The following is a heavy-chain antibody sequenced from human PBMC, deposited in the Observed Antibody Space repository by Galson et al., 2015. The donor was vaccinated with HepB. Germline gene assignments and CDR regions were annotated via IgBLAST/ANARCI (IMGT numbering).Heavy chain of an antibody. CDR2: IASSSGYT. J-gene: IGHJ3*02. V-gene: IGHV3-11*05. Sequence: SLRLSCAASGFTFADYYMTWIRQPPGKGLEWVSYIASSSGYTNYADSVKGRFTVSRDNAKNSLYLHMNSLRVEDTAVYYCARERADYYDMSGYQDAFDIWGQGTTVTVS. CDR1: GFTFADYY. CDR3: ARERADYYDMSGYQDAFDI. D-gene: IGHD3-22*01.